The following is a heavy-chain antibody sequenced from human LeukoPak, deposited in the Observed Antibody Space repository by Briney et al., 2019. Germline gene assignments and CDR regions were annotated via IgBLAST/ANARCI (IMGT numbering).Heavy chain of an antibody. CDR3: ARGGDLWFGESDY. J-gene: IGHJ4*02. V-gene: IGHV3-7*01. CDR2: IKQDGSEK. D-gene: IGHD3-10*01. Sequence: GGSLRLSCAASGFTFSSYWMSWVRQAPGKGLEWVADIKQDGSEKYYVDSVKGRFTISRDNAKNSLYLQMNSLRAEDTAVYYCARGGDLWFGESDYWGQGTLVTVSS. CDR1: GFTFSSYW.